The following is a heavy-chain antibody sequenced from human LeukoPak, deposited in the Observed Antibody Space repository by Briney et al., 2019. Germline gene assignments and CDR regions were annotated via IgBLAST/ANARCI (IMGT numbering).Heavy chain of an antibody. J-gene: IGHJ3*02. CDR2: INPNSGGT. D-gene: IGHD6-19*01. Sequence: ASVKVPCKASGYTFTGYYMHWVRQAPGQGLEWMGWINPNSGGTNYAQKFQGRVTMTTDTSTSTAYMELRSLRSDDTAVYYCAREEQWLGKAFDIWGQGTMVTVSS. CDR3: AREEQWLGKAFDI. CDR1: GYTFTGYY. V-gene: IGHV1-2*02.